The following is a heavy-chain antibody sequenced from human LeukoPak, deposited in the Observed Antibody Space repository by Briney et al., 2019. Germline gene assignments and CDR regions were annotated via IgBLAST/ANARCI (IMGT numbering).Heavy chain of an antibody. J-gene: IGHJ4*02. CDR1: GFTFSSYA. CDR2: ISNDGSNE. D-gene: IGHD6-19*01. V-gene: IGHV3-30*03. Sequence: GGSLRLSCAASGFTFSSYAIHWARQTPGKGLEWVAVISNDGSNEYYADSVQGRFTISRDNSKTPLYLQMHSLRAEDTAVYYCARELGIAVAGTGGYWGQGTLVTVSS. CDR3: ARELGIAVAGTGGY.